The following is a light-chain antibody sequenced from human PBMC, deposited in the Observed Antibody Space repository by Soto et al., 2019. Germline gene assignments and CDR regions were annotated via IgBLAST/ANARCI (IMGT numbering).Light chain of an antibody. V-gene: IGKV3-11*01. CDR2: GAS. CDR1: QSVSID. CDR3: QQRSNWPPIT. Sequence: EIVMTQSPATVPVSPGERVTLSCRASQSVSIDLAWYQQKPGQAPRLLIYGASTRATDIPPSFTGSGSGTDFTLTISSLEPEDFAVYYCQQRSNWPPITFGQGTRLEIK. J-gene: IGKJ5*01.